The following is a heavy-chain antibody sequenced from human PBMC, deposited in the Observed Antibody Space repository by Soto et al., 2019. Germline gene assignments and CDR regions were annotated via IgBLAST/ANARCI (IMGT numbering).Heavy chain of an antibody. D-gene: IGHD5-12*01. CDR1: VGSFSAYY. CDR3: ARGVGYAGVDY. J-gene: IGHJ4*02. Sequence: QVQLQQWGAGLLKPSETFSPTCAVYVGSFSAYYGSGFRQPQGKGLEWIGEINHSGSTNYNPSLKSRVTISVDRSKNQFSLKLSSVTAADTAVYYCARGVGYAGVDYWGQGTLVTVSS. CDR2: INHSGST. V-gene: IGHV4-34*01.